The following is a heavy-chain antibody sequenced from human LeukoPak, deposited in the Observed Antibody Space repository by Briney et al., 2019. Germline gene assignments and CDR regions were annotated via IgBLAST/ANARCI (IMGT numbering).Heavy chain of an antibody. V-gene: IGHV4-34*01. CDR1: GGSFSGYY. CDR3: ARSAVISRTSKPYYFDY. J-gene: IGHJ4*02. CDR2: INHSGST. Sequence: SETLSLTCAVYGGSFSGYYWSWIRQPPGKGLEWIGEINHSGSTNYNPSLKSRVTISVDTSKNQFSLKLSSVTAADTAVCYCARSAVISRTSKPYYFDYWGQGTLVTVSS. D-gene: IGHD1-7*01.